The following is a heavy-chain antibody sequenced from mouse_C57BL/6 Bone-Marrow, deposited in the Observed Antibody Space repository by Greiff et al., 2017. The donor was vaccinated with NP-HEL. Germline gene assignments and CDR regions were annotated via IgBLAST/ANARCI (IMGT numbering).Heavy chain of an antibody. V-gene: IGHV1-42*01. CDR3: ARSGYYGSSLAWFAY. CDR2: INPSTGGT. J-gene: IGHJ3*01. D-gene: IGHD1-1*01. Sequence: EVMLVESGPELVKPGASVKISCKASGYSFTGYYMNWVKQSPEKSLEWIGEINPSTGGTTYNQKFKAKATLTVDKSSSTAYMQLKSLTSEDSAVYYCARSGYYGSSLAWFAYWGQGTLVTVSA. CDR1: GYSFTGYY.